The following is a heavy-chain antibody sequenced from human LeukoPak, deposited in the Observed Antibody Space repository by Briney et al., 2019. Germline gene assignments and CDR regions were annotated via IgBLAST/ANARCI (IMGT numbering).Heavy chain of an antibody. D-gene: IGHD1-1*01. CDR2: IYPDDSDT. Sequence: GESLKISCKGSGSPFTNYWIGWVRPVPGKGLEWMGIIYPDDSDTRYRPSFQGQVTISADKSISTAYLQWSSLKASDTAMYYCARQRSWNDDHYYMDVWGKGTTVTVSS. V-gene: IGHV5-51*01. CDR3: ARQRSWNDDHYYMDV. J-gene: IGHJ6*03. CDR1: GSPFTNYW.